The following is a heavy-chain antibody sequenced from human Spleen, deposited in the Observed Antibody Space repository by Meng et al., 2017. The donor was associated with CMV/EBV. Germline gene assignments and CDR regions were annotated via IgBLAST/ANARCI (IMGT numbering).Heavy chain of an antibody. V-gene: IGHV1-18*01. Sequence: ASVKVSCKASGYTFTSYGISWVRQAPGQGLEWMGWISAYNGNTNYAQKLQGRVTMTRDTSISTVYMDLSRLRSDDTAVYYCARSLGIPGYHYYGMDVWGQGTTVTVSS. J-gene: IGHJ6*02. CDR2: ISAYNGNT. CDR1: GYTFTSYG. CDR3: ARSLGIPGYHYYGMDV. D-gene: IGHD7-27*01.